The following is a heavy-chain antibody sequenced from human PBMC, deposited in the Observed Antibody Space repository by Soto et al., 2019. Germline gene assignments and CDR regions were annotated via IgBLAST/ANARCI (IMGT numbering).Heavy chain of an antibody. CDR2: IIPVFGTA. J-gene: IGHJ4*01. V-gene: IGHV1-69*13. D-gene: IGHD4-17*01. Sequence: GASVKVSCKASGGTFSNYAISWVRQAPGQGLEWMGGIIPVFGTAHYAQRFQGRVTITADESTSTAYMELSSLRSEDTAMYYCARDGYGDYGKPFDYWGHGTLVTVSS. CDR1: GGTFSNYA. CDR3: ARDGYGDYGKPFDY.